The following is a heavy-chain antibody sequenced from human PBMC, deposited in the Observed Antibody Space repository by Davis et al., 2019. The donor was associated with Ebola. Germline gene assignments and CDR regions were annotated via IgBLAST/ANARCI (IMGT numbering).Heavy chain of an antibody. CDR1: GYTFSSYA. J-gene: IGHJ4*02. CDR2: INAGNGNT. CDR3: ARDGGRGSAAAGTCLDY. V-gene: IGHV1-3*01. D-gene: IGHD6-13*01. Sequence: ASVKVSCKASGYTFSSYAMHWVRQSPGQRLEWMGWINAGNGNTKYSQKFQGRVTITRDTSASTAYMELSSLRSEDTTVYYCARDGGRGSAAAGTCLDYWGQGTLVTVSS.